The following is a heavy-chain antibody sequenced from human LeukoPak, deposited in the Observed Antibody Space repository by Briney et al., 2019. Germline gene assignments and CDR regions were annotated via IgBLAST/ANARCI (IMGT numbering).Heavy chain of an antibody. J-gene: IGHJ4*02. Sequence: HPGRSLRLSCAASGFTFSSYAMHWVRQAPGKGLEWVAVISYDGSNKYYADSVKGRFTISRDNSKNTLYLQMNSLRDEDTAVYYCAREKFVQAEYYYDSSGYYGHWGQGTLVTVSS. V-gene: IGHV3-30-3*01. CDR2: ISYDGSNK. D-gene: IGHD3-22*01. CDR1: GFTFSSYA. CDR3: AREKFVQAEYYYDSSGYYGH.